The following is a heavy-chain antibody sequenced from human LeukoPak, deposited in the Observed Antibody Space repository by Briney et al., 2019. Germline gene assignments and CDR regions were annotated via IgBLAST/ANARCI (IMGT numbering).Heavy chain of an antibody. Sequence: SETLSFTCTVSGGSMTSYYWSWIRQPPREGLEWIGYIYYSGSTNSNPSLKSRVTVSLDTSMNQFSLTLTSVTAADTAIYYCARTAAGSFDHWGQGTPVTVSS. V-gene: IGHV4-59*08. J-gene: IGHJ4*02. CDR1: GGSMTSYY. CDR2: IYYSGST. D-gene: IGHD2-15*01. CDR3: ARTAAGSFDH.